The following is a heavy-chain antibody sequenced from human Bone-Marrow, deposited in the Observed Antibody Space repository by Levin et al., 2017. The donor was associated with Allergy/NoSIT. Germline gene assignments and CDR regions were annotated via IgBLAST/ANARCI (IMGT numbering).Heavy chain of an antibody. CDR1: GDSISSSSYY. CDR3: ARLRGGSYKLWFDP. Sequence: SQTLSLTCTVSGDSISSSSYYWGWIRQPPGKGLEWIGSIYYSGSTYYNPSLKSRVPISVDTPKNQFSLILSSVTAADTAVYYCARLRGGSYKLWFDPWGQGTLVTVSS. D-gene: IGHD1-26*01. V-gene: IGHV4-39*01. J-gene: IGHJ5*02. CDR2: IYYSGST.